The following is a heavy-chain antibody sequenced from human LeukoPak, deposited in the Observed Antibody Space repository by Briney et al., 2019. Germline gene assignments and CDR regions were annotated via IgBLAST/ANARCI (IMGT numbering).Heavy chain of an antibody. J-gene: IGHJ5*02. CDR2: ISAYNGNT. D-gene: IGHD2-2*01. CDR1: GYTFTSYG. Sequence: ASVKVSCKASGYTFTSYGISWERQAPGQGLEWMGWISAYNGNTNYAQKLQGRVTMTTDTSTSTAYMELRSLRSDDTAVYYCARDTLVVPAADWFDPWGQGTLVTVSS. CDR3: ARDTLVVPAADWFDP. V-gene: IGHV1-18*01.